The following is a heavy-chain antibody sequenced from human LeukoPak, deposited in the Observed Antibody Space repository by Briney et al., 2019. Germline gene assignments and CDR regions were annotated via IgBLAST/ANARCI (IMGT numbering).Heavy chain of an antibody. CDR2: ISAYNGNT. CDR1: GYTFTSYG. V-gene: IGHV1-18*01. Sequence: GASVKVSCKASGYTFTSYGISWVRQAPGQGLEWMGWISAYNGNTNYAQKLQGRVTMTTDTSTSTAYMELRSLRSDDTAVYYCATDPLGSENLNDDYWGQGTLVTVSS. CDR3: ATDPLGSENLNDDY. J-gene: IGHJ4*02. D-gene: IGHD3-16*01.